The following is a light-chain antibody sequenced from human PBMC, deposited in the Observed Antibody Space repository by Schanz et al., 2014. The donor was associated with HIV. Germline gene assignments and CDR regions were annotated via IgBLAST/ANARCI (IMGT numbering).Light chain of an antibody. J-gene: IGKJ2*01. Sequence: EIVLTQSPATLSVSPGGRATLSCRASHSVSSNLAWYQQKPGQSPRLLIYGASTRATGIPDRFSGSGSGTDFTLTIRRLEPEDFAVYYCQHYGTFGQGTKLEIK. CDR3: QHYGT. CDR1: HSVSSN. V-gene: IGKV3-20*01. CDR2: GAS.